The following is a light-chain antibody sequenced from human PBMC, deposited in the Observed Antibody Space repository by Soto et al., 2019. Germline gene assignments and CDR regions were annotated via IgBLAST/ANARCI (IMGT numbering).Light chain of an antibody. V-gene: IGKV3-20*01. J-gene: IGKJ1*01. CDR3: QQYGSSPPWT. CDR2: GAS. CDR1: QSVSSTY. Sequence: EIGLTQSQGTLSLSPGERATLSCRASQSVSSTYLAWYQQKPGQAPRLLIYGASSRATGIPDRFSGSGSGTDFTLTISSLEPEDFAVYYCQQYGSSPPWTFGQGTKVEIK.